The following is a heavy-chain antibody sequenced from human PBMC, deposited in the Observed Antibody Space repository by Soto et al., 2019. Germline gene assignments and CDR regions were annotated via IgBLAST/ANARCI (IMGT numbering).Heavy chain of an antibody. CDR2: IDPSDSYT. Sequence: PVESLKISCKGSGYSFTSYWISWVRQMPGKGLEWMGRIDPSDSYTNYSPSFQGHVTISADKSISTAYLQWSSLKASDTAMYYCARLGGGLYYYDSSGYGFDPWGQGTLVTVSS. J-gene: IGHJ5*02. CDR1: GYSFTSYW. D-gene: IGHD3-22*01. V-gene: IGHV5-10-1*01. CDR3: ARLGGGLYYYDSSGYGFDP.